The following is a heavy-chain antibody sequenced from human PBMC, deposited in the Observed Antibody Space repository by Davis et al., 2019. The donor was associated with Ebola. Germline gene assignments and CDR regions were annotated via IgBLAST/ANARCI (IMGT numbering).Heavy chain of an antibody. Sequence: SVKVSCKASGGTFSSYAISWVRQAPGQGLEWMGGIIPIFGTANYAQKFQGRVTITADESTSTAYMELSSLRSEDTAVYYCARGLHCGGDCYSGIDYWGQGTLVTVSS. CDR1: GGTFSSYA. V-gene: IGHV1-69*13. D-gene: IGHD2-21*01. CDR2: IIPIFGTA. CDR3: ARGLHCGGDCYSGIDY. J-gene: IGHJ4*02.